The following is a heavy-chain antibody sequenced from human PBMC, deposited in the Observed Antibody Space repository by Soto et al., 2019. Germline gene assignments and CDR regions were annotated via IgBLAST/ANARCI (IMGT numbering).Heavy chain of an antibody. Sequence: QVHLVQSRTEVNKPGASVKVSCQASGYAFTTYGITWVRQAPGQGLEWMGWISAHNGNTNYAQKLQGRVTVTRDTSTSTAYMELRSLRSDDTAVYYCARGRYGDYWGQGALVTVSS. D-gene: IGHD1-1*01. CDR1: GYAFTTYG. CDR2: ISAHNGNT. J-gene: IGHJ4*02. CDR3: ARGRYGDY. V-gene: IGHV1-18*01.